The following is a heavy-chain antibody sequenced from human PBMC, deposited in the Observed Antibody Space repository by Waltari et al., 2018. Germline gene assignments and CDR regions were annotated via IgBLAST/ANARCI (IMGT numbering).Heavy chain of an antibody. CDR3: ARDGALTTADYRWFDS. D-gene: IGHD3-10*01. Sequence: QVQLVQSGPEVTKPGASVTVSCMTSGYTSTSHDIKWVRQAAGQGLEWMGWMNPSNGKIGYAQRFKGRLTVTRNTSISTVFMELSSLTSEDTAVYYCARDGALTTADYRWFDSWGQGTLVTVSS. J-gene: IGHJ5*01. CDR2: MNPSNGKI. V-gene: IGHV1-8*01. CDR1: GYTSTSHD.